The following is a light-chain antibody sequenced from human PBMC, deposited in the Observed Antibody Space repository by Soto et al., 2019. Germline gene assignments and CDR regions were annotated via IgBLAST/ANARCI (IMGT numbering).Light chain of an antibody. CDR1: SSDVGGHNF. V-gene: IGLV2-14*01. CDR3: SSYTGSSTPLYV. CDR2: DVR. Sequence: QSVLTQPASVSGSPGQSITISCTGTSSDVGGHNFVSWYQQYPGKAPKLMIYDVRNRPSGVSNRFSGSKSGNTASLTISGLQAEDEADYYCSSYTGSSTPLYVFGTGTKVTVL. J-gene: IGLJ1*01.